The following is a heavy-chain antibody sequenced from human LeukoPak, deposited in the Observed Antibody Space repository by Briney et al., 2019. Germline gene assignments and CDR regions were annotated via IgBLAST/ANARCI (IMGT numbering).Heavy chain of an antibody. V-gene: IGHV1-2*02. D-gene: IGHD2-15*01. J-gene: IGHJ4*02. CDR2: INPNSGGT. CDR1: GYTITGYY. Sequence: ASVKVSCKASGYTITGYYMHWVRQAPGQGLEWMGWINPNSGGTNYAQKFQGRVTMTRDTSISTAYMELSRLRSDDTAVYYCARFGGGTPWTYYWGQGTLVTVSS. CDR3: ARFGGGTPWTYY.